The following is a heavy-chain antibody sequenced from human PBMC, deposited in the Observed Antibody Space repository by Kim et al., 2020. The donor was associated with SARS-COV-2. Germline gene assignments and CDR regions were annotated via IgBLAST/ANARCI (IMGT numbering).Heavy chain of an antibody. J-gene: IGHJ1*01. CDR3: ARSISEIEAARIGIYFHQ. Sequence: GGSLRLSCAASGITISNYWMTWVRQAPGKGLEWVASLRHGGTQFCVDSLKGRFTIYRDNAKNSLFLQMNSLRAEDTAVYYCARSISEIEAARIGIYFHQWGQGTLVTVSS. D-gene: IGHD6-13*01. CDR2: LRHGGTQ. V-gene: IGHV3-7*01. CDR1: GITISNYW.